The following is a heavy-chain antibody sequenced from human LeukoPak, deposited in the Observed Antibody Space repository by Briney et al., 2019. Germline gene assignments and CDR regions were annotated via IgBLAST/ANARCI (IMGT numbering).Heavy chain of an antibody. D-gene: IGHD3-10*01. V-gene: IGHV4-59*12. Sequence: SETLSLTCTVSGGSISSYYWSWIRQPPGKGLEWIGYIYYSGSTNYKPSVKSRVTISVDTSENQFSLKLSSVTAADMALYYCARETYYYTSGSYHTLNWFDPWGQGTLITVSS. J-gene: IGHJ5*02. CDR3: ARETYYYTSGSYHTLNWFDP. CDR2: IYYSGST. CDR1: GGSISSYY.